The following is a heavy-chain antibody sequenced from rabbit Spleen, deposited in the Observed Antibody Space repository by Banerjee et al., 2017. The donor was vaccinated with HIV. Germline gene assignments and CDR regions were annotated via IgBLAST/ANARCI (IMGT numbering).Heavy chain of an antibody. CDR1: GFSFSNKAV. Sequence: QEQLVESGGGLVQPEGSLTLTCTASGFSFSNKAVMCWVRQAPGKGLEWIACIYAGSTGSTHYASGAKGRFTISKTSSTTVTLQMTRLTAADTATYFCARDTSSSFSSYGMDLWGPGTLVTVS. CDR3: ARDTSSSFSSYGMDL. J-gene: IGHJ6*01. V-gene: IGHV1S45*01. D-gene: IGHD1-1*01. CDR2: IYAGSTGST.